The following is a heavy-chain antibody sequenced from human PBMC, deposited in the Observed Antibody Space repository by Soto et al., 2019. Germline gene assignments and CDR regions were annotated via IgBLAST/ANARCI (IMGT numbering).Heavy chain of an antibody. CDR1: GFTFSSYW. V-gene: IGHV3-23*01. J-gene: IGHJ4*01. CDR3: AKDKQPDGAWDIDY. D-gene: IGHD4-17*01. Sequence: GGSLRLSCTASGFTFSSYWMSWVRQAPGKGLEWVSSIIGGNGDTFYADSVTGRFTISRDISKSTLYLQMNGLRVEDTAIYYCAKDKQPDGAWDIDYWGHGTLVTVSS. CDR2: IIGGNGDT.